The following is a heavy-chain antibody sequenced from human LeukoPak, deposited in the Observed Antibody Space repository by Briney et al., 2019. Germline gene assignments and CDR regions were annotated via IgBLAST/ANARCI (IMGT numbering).Heavy chain of an antibody. Sequence: GGSLRLSCAASGFTFSSYAMSWVRQAPGKGLEWVSAISGSGGSTYYADSVKGRFTISRDNSKNTLYLQTNSLRAEDTAVYYCAKSFWYSGSYYDIWGQGTMVTVSS. CDR2: ISGSGGST. V-gene: IGHV3-23*01. CDR3: AKSFWYSGSYYDI. J-gene: IGHJ3*02. D-gene: IGHD1-26*01. CDR1: GFTFSSYA.